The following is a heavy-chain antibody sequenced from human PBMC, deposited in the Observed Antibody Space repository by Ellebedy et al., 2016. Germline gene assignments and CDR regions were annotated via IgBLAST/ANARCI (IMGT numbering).Heavy chain of an antibody. CDR3: AKRRTIAVPGPFDY. CDR2: ITGSGGNT. Sequence: GESLKISXAASGFTFSSYAMSWVRQAPGKGLEWVSAITGSGGNTYYADSVKGRFTISRDNSKNTLYLQMSSLRAEDTAVYYCAKRRTIAVPGPFDYWGQGTLITVSS. CDR1: GFTFSSYA. D-gene: IGHD6-19*01. J-gene: IGHJ4*02. V-gene: IGHV3-23*01.